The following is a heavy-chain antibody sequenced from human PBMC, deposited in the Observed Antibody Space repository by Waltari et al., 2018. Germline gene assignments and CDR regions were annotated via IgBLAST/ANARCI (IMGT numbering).Heavy chain of an antibody. J-gene: IGHJ6*02. D-gene: IGHD3-3*01. V-gene: IGHV1-2*06. Sequence: QVQLVQSGTEVKKVGASVKVSCTASGSIFTGQFINWGRQAPGQGLEWVGRINTRNGDTDYAQKFQGRVTMTSDTPITTVYMELSSLRSDDKAVYYCARDRNYDFWTGRYGMDVWGQGTTVTVSS. CDR3: ARDRNYDFWTGRYGMDV. CDR2: INTRNGDT. CDR1: GSIFTGQF.